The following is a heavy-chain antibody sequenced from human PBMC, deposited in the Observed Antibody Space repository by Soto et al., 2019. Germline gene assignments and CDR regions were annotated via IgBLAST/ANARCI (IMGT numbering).Heavy chain of an antibody. D-gene: IGHD2-2*01. CDR1: GGSISSSSYC. V-gene: IGHV4-39*01. J-gene: IGHJ6*02. CDR2: IYYSGST. CDR3: ARHDLIAYCSSTSCPEKILDDGMDV. Sequence: XGTLCLTFTVSGGSISSSSYCGGWIRQPPGKGLEWIGSIYYSGSTYYNPSLKSRVTISVDTSKNQFSLKLSSVTAADTAVYYCARHDLIAYCSSTSCPEKILDDGMDVWGQGTTVTVSS.